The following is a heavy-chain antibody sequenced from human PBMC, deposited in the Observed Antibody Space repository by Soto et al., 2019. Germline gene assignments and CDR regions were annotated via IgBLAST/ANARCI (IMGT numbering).Heavy chain of an antibody. CDR2: ISAYNGNT. CDR3: ARERTIFGVVIYRDDAFDI. J-gene: IGHJ3*02. CDR1: GYTFTSYG. Sequence: ASVKVSCKASGYTFTSYGISWVRQAPGQGLEWMGWISAYNGNTNYAQKLQGRVTMTTDTSTSTAYMELRSLRSDDTAVYYCARERTIFGVVIYRDDAFDIWGQGTMVTVSS. D-gene: IGHD3-3*01. V-gene: IGHV1-18*01.